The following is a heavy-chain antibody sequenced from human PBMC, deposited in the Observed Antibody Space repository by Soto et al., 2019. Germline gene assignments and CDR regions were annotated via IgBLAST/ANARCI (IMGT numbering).Heavy chain of an antibody. V-gene: IGHV3-21*01. D-gene: IGHD3-3*01. CDR3: ARGPYYDFWSGPINNDYYYGLDV. Sequence: GGSLRLSCAASGFTFSSYSMNWVRQAPGKGLEWVSSISSSSSYIYYADSVKGRFTISRDNSKNSLYLQMNSLRAEDTAVYYCARGPYYDFWSGPINNDYYYGLDVWGQGTTVPVSS. CDR2: ISSSSSYI. J-gene: IGHJ6*02. CDR1: GFTFSSYS.